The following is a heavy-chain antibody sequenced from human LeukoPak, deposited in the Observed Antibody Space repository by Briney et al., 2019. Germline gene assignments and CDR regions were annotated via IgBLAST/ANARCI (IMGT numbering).Heavy chain of an antibody. V-gene: IGHV4-39*07. CDR1: GGSISSSSYY. J-gene: IGHJ5*02. Sequence: SETLSLTCTVSGGSISSSSYYWGWIRQPPGKGLEWIGSIYYSGSTYYNPSLKSRVTISVDTSKNQFSLKLSSVTAADTAVYYCARHGLGYCSGGSCPEWFDPWGQGTLVTVSS. CDR3: ARHGLGYCSGGSCPEWFDP. D-gene: IGHD2-15*01. CDR2: IYYSGST.